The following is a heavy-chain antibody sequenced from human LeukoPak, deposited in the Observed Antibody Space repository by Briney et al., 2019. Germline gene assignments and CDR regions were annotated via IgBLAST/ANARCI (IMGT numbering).Heavy chain of an antibody. CDR2: IKHTGNT. D-gene: IGHD3-10*01. V-gene: IGHV4-34*01. J-gene: IGHJ4*02. Sequence: PETLSLTCGVYGGSFSGYWSWIRQPPGEGLEWIAEIKHTGNTNYNPSLKSRVTLSIDTSDHQFSLNLRSVTAADTAVYYCVRGGDGGYYFDSWGQGALVTVSS. CDR3: VRGGDGGYYFDS. CDR1: GGSFSGY.